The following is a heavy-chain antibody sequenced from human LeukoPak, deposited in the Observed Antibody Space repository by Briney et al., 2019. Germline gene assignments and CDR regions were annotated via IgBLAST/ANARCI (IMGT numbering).Heavy chain of an antibody. CDR2: ISGSGGGT. CDR3: AKEIAAAGTF. J-gene: IGHJ4*02. Sequence: GGSLRLSCAASGFTFSSYAMSWVRQAPGKGLEWVSAISGSGGGTYYADSVKDRFTISRDNSKNTLYLQMNNLRAEDTAVYYCAKEIAAAGTFWGQGTLVTVSS. V-gene: IGHV3-23*01. D-gene: IGHD6-13*01. CDR1: GFTFSSYA.